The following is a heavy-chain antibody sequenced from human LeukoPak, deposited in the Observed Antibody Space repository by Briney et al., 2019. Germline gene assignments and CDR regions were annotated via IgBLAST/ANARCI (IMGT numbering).Heavy chain of an antibody. CDR1: GGSISSYY. Sequence: SETLSLTCTVSGGSISSYYWSWIRQPPGKGLEWIGYIYYSGSTNYNPFLKSRVTISVDTSKNQFSLKLSSVTAADTAVYYCARGMGTFGGVIAVWGQGTLVTVSS. CDR2: IYYSGST. J-gene: IGHJ4*02. CDR3: ARGMGTFGGVIAV. D-gene: IGHD3-16*02. V-gene: IGHV4-59*01.